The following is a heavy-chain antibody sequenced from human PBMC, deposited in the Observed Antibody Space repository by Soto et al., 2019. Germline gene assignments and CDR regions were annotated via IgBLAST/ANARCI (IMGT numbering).Heavy chain of an antibody. CDR2: IYYSGST. V-gene: IGHV4-39*02. J-gene: IGHJ4*02. CDR3: ARELFPYYYGQFDY. CDR1: GGSISSSSYY. D-gene: IGHD3-10*01. Sequence: QLQLQESGPGLVKPSETLSLTCTVSGGSISSSSYYWGWIRQPPGKGLEWIGSIYYSGSTYYNPSLKSRVTISVDTSKNQFSLKLSSVTAADTAVYYCARELFPYYYGQFDYWGQGTLVTVSS.